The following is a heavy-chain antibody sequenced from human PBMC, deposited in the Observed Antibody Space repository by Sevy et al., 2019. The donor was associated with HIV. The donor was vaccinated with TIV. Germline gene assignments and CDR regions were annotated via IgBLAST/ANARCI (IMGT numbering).Heavy chain of an antibody. CDR2: LSFGCGEI. CDR1: GFTFSKYS. J-gene: IGHJ4*02. D-gene: IGHD2-8*01. V-gene: IGHV3-23*01. Sequence: GGSLRLSCAASGFTFSKYSMSWVRQPPGKGLEWVSNLSFGCGEINYADSVKGRFTISMDNSKRSVYLQMNNLRPEDTGVYYCAREGCTKPHDYWGQGTLVTVSS. CDR3: AREGCTKPHDY.